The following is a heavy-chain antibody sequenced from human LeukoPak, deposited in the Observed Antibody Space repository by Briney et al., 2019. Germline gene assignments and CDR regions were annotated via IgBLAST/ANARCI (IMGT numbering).Heavy chain of an antibody. J-gene: IGHJ4*02. CDR1: GDSISSYY. D-gene: IGHD2-21*02. Sequence: PSETLSLTCTVSGDSISSYYWSWVRQPPGKGLEWIGYIYYSGSTNYNPSLKSRVTISVDTSKNQFSLKLSSVTAADTAVYYCARLNTMRYCGGDCYPHPWFDYWGQGTLVTVSS. V-gene: IGHV4-59*08. CDR2: IYYSGST. CDR3: ARLNTMRYCGGDCYPHPWFDY.